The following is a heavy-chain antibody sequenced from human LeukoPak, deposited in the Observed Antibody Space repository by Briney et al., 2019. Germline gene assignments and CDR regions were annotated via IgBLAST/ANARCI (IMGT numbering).Heavy chain of an antibody. CDR3: ARDLVRGQPDY. Sequence: SETLSLTCAVYGGSFSGYYWSWIRQPPGKGLEWIGEINHSGSTNYNPSLKSRVTISVDTSKNQFSLKLSSVTAADTAVYYCARDLVRGQPDYWGQGTLITVSS. CDR2: INHSGST. J-gene: IGHJ4*02. V-gene: IGHV4-34*01. CDR1: GGSFSGYY. D-gene: IGHD6-13*01.